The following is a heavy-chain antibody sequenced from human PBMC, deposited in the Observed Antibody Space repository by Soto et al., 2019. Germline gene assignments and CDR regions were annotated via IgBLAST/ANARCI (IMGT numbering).Heavy chain of an antibody. V-gene: IGHV4-39*01. J-gene: IGHJ6*02. Sequence: QLQLQESGPGLVTPSETLSLTCTVSGGSISSSSYYWGWIRQPPGKGLEWIGSIYYSGSPYYNPSLKSRVSISVDTSNNQFSLKLSSVTAADTAVYYCVGSGYDYYYYGMDVWGHGTTVTFSS. CDR2: IYYSGSP. D-gene: IGHD5-12*01. CDR3: VGSGYDYYYYGMDV. CDR1: GGSISSSSYY.